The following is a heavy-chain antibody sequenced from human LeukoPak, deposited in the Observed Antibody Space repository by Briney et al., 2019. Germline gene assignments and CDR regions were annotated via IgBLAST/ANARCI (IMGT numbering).Heavy chain of an antibody. CDR3: AGGLDSSLYYYYGMDV. Sequence: PGGSLRLSCAASGFTFSSYAMSWVRQAPGKGLEWVSAISGSGGSTYYADSVKGRFTISRDNSKNTLYLQMNSLRAEDTAVYYCAGGLDSSLYYYYGMDVWGQGTTVTVSS. CDR2: ISGSGGST. J-gene: IGHJ6*02. V-gene: IGHV3-23*01. CDR1: GFTFSSYA. D-gene: IGHD6-13*01.